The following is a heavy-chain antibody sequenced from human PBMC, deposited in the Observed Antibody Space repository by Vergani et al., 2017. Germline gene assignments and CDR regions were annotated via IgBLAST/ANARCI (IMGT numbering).Heavy chain of an antibody. D-gene: IGHD1-1*01. CDR1: EYSFGNYW. J-gene: IGHJ4*02. CDR2: IYPADSDT. V-gene: IGHV5-51*01. CDR3: ARHTTYTDS. Sequence: EVELVQSGPEMRKPGESLKISCKGSEYSFGNYWIGWVRQMPGKGLEWMGIIYPADSDTRYSPSFQGQVTFLADKSISSAFLQWDSLKASDTALYYCARHTTYTDSWGQGTLVTVSS.